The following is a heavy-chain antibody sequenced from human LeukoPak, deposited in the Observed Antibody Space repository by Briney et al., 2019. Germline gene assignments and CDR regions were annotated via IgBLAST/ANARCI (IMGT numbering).Heavy chain of an antibody. CDR3: ARDVVVVAAPSGAFDI. J-gene: IGHJ3*02. V-gene: IGHV1-69*01. CDR1: GGTFSSYA. D-gene: IGHD2-15*01. CDR2: IIPIFGTA. Sequence: ASVKVSCKASGGTFSSYAISWVRQAPGQGLEWMGGIIPIFGTANYAQKFQGRVTITADEPTSTAYMELSSLRSEDTAVYCCARDVVVVAAPSGAFDIWGQGTMVTVSS.